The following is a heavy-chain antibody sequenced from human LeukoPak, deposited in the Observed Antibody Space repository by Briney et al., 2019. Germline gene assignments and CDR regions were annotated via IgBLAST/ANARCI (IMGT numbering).Heavy chain of an antibody. D-gene: IGHD3-3*01. CDR1: GFTVSSNY. CDR3: ARDLLLGVRFLEWSDDAFDI. Sequence: GGSLRLSCAASGFTVSSNYMSWVRQAPGKGLEWVSVIYSGGSTYYADSVKGRFTISRDNSKNTLYLQMNSLRAEDTAVYYCARDLLLGVRFLEWSDDAFDIWGQGTMVTVSS. V-gene: IGHV3-53*01. CDR2: IYSGGST. J-gene: IGHJ3*02.